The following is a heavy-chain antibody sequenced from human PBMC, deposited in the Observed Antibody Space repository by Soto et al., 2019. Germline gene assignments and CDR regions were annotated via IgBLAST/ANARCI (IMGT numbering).Heavy chain of an antibody. CDR1: GYSISSGYY. J-gene: IGHJ4*02. D-gene: IGHD6-19*01. CDR2: IYHSGST. V-gene: IGHV4-38-2*01. Sequence: SETLSLTCAVSGYSISSGYYWGWIRQPPGKGLEWIGSIYHSGSTYYNPSLKSRVTISVDTSKNQFSLKLSSVTAADTAVYYCASSHSSGDYWGQGTLVTVPQ. CDR3: ASSHSSGDY.